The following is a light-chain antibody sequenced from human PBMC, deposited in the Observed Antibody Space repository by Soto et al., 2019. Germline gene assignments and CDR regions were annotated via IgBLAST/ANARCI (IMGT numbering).Light chain of an antibody. Sequence: EIVLTQSPATLSLSPGERATLSCRASQSVSSYLAWYQQKPGQAPRLLIYDASNRATGILARFSGSGSGTDFTLTISSLEPEDFAVYYWQQRSNWPPYTFGQGTKLEIK. CDR2: DAS. J-gene: IGKJ2*01. CDR3: QQRSNWPPYT. CDR1: QSVSSY. V-gene: IGKV3-11*01.